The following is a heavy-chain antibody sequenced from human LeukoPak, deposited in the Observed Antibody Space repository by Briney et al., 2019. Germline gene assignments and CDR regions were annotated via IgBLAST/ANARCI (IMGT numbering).Heavy chain of an antibody. CDR3: AKTGPSIFGVPAGY. V-gene: IGHV3-23*01. D-gene: IGHD3-3*01. CDR2: ISGSGGST. J-gene: IGHJ4*02. CDR1: GFTFSSYA. Sequence: GGSLRLSCAASGFTFSSYAMSWVRQAPGKGLEWVSAISGSGGSTYYADSVKGRFTISRDNSKNTLYLQMNSLRAEDAAVYYCAKTGPSIFGVPAGYWGQGTLVTVSS.